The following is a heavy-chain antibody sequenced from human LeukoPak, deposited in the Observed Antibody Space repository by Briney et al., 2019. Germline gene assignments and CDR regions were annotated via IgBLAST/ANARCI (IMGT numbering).Heavy chain of an antibody. D-gene: IGHD3-10*01. J-gene: IGHJ4*02. CDR3: AKDVRGPTGNFDY. CDR2: ISGSGGST. V-gene: IGHV3-23*01. Sequence: GGSLRLPCAASGFTFSSYAMSWVRQAPGKGLEWVSAISGSGGSTYYADSVKGRFTISRDNSKNTLYLQMNSLRAEDTAVYYCAKDVRGPTGNFDYWGQGTLVTVSS. CDR1: GFTFSSYA.